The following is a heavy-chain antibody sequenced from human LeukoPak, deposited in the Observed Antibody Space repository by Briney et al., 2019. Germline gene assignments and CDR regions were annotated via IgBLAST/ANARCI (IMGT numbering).Heavy chain of an antibody. CDR1: GYTFTGYY. D-gene: IGHD6-13*01. CDR2: INPNSGGT. CDR3: ARDRALNTYSSSWYFASGKAPYYYYGMDV. V-gene: IGHV1-2*02. J-gene: IGHJ6*02. Sequence: GASVKVSCKASGYTFTGYYMHWVRQAPGQGLEWMGWINPNSGGTNYAQKFQGRVTMTRDTSISTAYMELSRLRSDDTAVYYCARDRALNTYSSSWYFASGKAPYYYYGMDVWGQGTTVTVSS.